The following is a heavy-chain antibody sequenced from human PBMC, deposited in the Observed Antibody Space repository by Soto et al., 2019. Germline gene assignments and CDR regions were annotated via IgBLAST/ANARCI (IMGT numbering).Heavy chain of an antibody. CDR2: ISYDGSNK. V-gene: IGHV3-30*18. CDR1: GFTFSSYG. D-gene: IGHD3-10*01. J-gene: IGHJ4*02. CDR3: ANGGDTYYYGSGSPDY. Sequence: QVQLVESGGGVVQPGRSLRLSCAASGFTFSSYGMHWVRHARGKGLEWVAVISYDGSNKYYADSVKGRFTISRDNSKNTLYLQMNSLRAEDTAVYYCANGGDTYYYGSGSPDYWGQGTLVTVSS.